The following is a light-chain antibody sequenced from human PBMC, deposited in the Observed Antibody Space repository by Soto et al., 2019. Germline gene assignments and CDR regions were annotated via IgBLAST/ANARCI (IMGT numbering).Light chain of an antibody. CDR3: QQSYSTPIT. CDR2: AAS. J-gene: IGKJ5*01. Sequence: DIQMTQSPSSVSASVGDRVTITCRASQSISSYLNWYQQKPGKAPKLLIYAASSLQSGVPSRFSGSGSGTDFTLTISSLQPEDFATYYCQQSYSTPITFGQGTRLDIK. CDR1: QSISSY. V-gene: IGKV1-39*01.